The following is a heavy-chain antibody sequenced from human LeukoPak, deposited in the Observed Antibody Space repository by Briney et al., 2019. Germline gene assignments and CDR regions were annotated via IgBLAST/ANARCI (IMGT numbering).Heavy chain of an antibody. CDR2: ISGSGGST. V-gene: IGHV3-23*01. CDR1: GFGSKNYA. Sequence: GGSLRLSCTTSGFGSKNYAMSWVRQAPGKGLEWVSAISGSGGSTYYADSVKGRFTISRDNSKNTLYLQMNSLRAEDTAVYYCAKLSTMTTYGYFDYWGQGTLVTVSS. J-gene: IGHJ4*02. D-gene: IGHD4-17*01. CDR3: AKLSTMTTYGYFDY.